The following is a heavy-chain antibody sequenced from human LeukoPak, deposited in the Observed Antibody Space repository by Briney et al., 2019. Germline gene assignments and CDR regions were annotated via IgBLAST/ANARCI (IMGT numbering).Heavy chain of an antibody. CDR1: GFTFSSYS. J-gene: IGHJ5*02. CDR2: ISSSSSYI. Sequence: GGSLRLSCAASGFTFSSYSMNWVRQAPGKGLEWVSSISSSSSYIYYADSVKGRFTISRDNAKNSLYLQMNSLRAEDTAVYYCARDRWGELLQGRWFDPWGQGTLVTVSS. V-gene: IGHV3-21*01. CDR3: ARDRWGELLQGRWFDP. D-gene: IGHD2-15*01.